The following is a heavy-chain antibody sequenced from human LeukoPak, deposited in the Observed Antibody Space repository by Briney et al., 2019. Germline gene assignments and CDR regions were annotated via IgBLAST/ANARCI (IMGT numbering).Heavy chain of an antibody. D-gene: IGHD2-21*02. CDR3: ARDKGGGDSLDY. CDR1: GFTFSSYG. Sequence: GGSLRLSCAASGFTFSSYGMHWVRQAPGKGLEWVAVIWYDGSNKYYADSVKGRFTISRDNSKNTLYLQMNSLRAEDTAVYYCARDKGGGDSLDYWGQGTLVTVSS. CDR2: IWYDGSNK. V-gene: IGHV3-33*01. J-gene: IGHJ4*02.